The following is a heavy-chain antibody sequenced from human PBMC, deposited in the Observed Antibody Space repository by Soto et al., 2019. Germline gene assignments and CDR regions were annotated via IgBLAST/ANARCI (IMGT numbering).Heavy chain of an antibody. J-gene: IGHJ6*02. Sequence: SVKVSCKASGGTFSSSAISWVRQAPGQGLEWMGGIIPIFGTANYAQKFQGRVTITADESTSTAYMELSSLRSEDTAVYYCARGGDGYNYEFYYYYGMDVWGQGTTVTVSS. V-gene: IGHV1-69*13. D-gene: IGHD5-12*01. CDR2: IIPIFGTA. CDR3: ARGGDGYNYEFYYYYGMDV. CDR1: GGTFSSSA.